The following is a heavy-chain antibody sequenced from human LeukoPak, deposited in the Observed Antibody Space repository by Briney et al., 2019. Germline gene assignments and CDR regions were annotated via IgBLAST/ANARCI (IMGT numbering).Heavy chain of an antibody. J-gene: IGHJ5*02. V-gene: IGHV1-69*13. CDR1: GGTFSSYA. CDR2: IIPIFGTA. Sequence: ASVKVSCKASGGTFSSYAISWVRQAPGQGLEWMGGIIPIFGTANYAQKFQGRVTITADESTSTAYMELSSLRSEDTAVYYCARARFYYYDSSGYYLNWFDPWSQGTLVTVSS. D-gene: IGHD3-22*01. CDR3: ARARFYYYDSSGYYLNWFDP.